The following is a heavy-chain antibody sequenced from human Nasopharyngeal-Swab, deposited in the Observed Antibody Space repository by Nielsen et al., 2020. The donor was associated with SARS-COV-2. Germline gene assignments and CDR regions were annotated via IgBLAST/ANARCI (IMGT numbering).Heavy chain of an antibody. J-gene: IGHJ6*02. Sequence: SETLSLTCTVSGGSLSSSSYYWGWIRQPPGKGLEWIGSIYYSGSTYYNPSLKSRVTISVDTSKNQFSLKLSSVTAADTAVYYCARHLRGTYYYGMDVWGQGTTVTVSS. CDR3: ARHLRGTYYYGMDV. CDR1: GGSLSSSSYY. V-gene: IGHV4-39*01. CDR2: IYYSGST.